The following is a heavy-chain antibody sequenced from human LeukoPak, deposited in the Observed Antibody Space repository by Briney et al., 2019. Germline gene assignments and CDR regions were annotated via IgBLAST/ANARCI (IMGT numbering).Heavy chain of an antibody. V-gene: IGHV4-39*07. CDR3: ARDRGEYLSVGYMDV. Sequence: SETLSLTCTVSGGSISSSSYYWGWIRQPPGKGLEWIGSIYYSGSTYYNPSLKSRVTISVDTSKNQFSLKLSSVTAADTAVYYCARDRGEYLSVGYMDVWGKGTTVTVSS. CDR2: IYYSGST. D-gene: IGHD2-2*01. CDR1: GGSISSSSYY. J-gene: IGHJ6*03.